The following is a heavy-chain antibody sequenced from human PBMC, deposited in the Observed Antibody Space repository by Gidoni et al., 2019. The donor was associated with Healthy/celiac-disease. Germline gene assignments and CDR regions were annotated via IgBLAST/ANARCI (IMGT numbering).Heavy chain of an antibody. J-gene: IGHJ4*02. Sequence: QVQLVQSGAEGKKPGAAVKVSCKASGYTFTSYYMHWVRQAPGQGLEWMGIINPSGGSTSYAQQFQGRVTMTRDTSTSTVYMELSSLRSEDTAVYYCANNYGDYAGYWGQGTLVTVSS. CDR3: ANNYGDYAGY. CDR2: INPSGGST. V-gene: IGHV1-46*01. D-gene: IGHD4-17*01. CDR1: GYTFTSYY.